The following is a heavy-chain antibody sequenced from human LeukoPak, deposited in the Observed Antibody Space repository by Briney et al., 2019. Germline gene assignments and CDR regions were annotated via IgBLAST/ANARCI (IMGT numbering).Heavy chain of an antibody. CDR2: IYYSGST. CDR3: ARHLIQPLTRYSGRFDY. CDR1: GGSISSSSYY. Sequence: SETLSLTCTVSGGSISSSSYYWGWIRQPPGKGLEWIGRIYYSGSTYYNPSLTSRVTISVDTSNNQFSLMLSSVTAADTSVYYCARHLIQPLTRYSGRFDYWGQGTLVTVSS. D-gene: IGHD6-13*01. V-gene: IGHV4-39*01. J-gene: IGHJ4*02.